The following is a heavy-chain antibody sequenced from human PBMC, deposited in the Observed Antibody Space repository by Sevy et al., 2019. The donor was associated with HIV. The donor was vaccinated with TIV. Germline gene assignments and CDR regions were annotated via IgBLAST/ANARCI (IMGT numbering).Heavy chain of an antibody. CDR3: AKCGQWLVLDGDWFDP. CDR2: ISGSGGST. J-gene: IGHJ5*02. V-gene: IGHV3-23*01. D-gene: IGHD6-19*01. Sequence: GGSLRLSCAASGFTFSSYAMSWVRQAPGKGLEWVSAISGSGGSTYYADSVKGRFTISRDNSKNTLYLQMKSLRAEDTAVYYCAKCGQWLVLDGDWFDPWGQGTLVTVSS. CDR1: GFTFSSYA.